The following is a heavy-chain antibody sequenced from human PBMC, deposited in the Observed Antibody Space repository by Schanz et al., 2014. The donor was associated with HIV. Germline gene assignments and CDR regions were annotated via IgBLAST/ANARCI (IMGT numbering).Heavy chain of an antibody. Sequence: QVQLVQSGAEVKKPGASVKVSCKASGYTFTSYGISWVRQAPGQGLEWMGGIIRIFGSANYAPKFQDKVTITADESTSTAYMELSSLTSDDTAVYFCAGSSEYSSGWYVLWGQGTLVTVSS. CDR1: GYTFTSYG. J-gene: IGHJ5*02. V-gene: IGHV1-69*13. CDR2: IIRIFGSA. D-gene: IGHD3-22*01. CDR3: AGSSEYSSGWYVL.